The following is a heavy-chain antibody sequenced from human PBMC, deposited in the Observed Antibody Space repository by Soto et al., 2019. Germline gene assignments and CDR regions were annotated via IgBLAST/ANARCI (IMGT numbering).Heavy chain of an antibody. V-gene: IGHV4-34*01. CDR1: GGSFSGCY. D-gene: IGHD1-26*01. CDR3: ARDPVGATGVDY. Sequence: QVQLQQWGAGLLKPSETLSLTCAVYGGSFSGCYWSWIRQPPGKGLEWIGEINHSGSTNYNPSLKSRVTISVDTSKNQFSLKLSSVTAADTAVYYCARDPVGATGVDYWGQGTLVTVS. CDR2: INHSGST. J-gene: IGHJ4*02.